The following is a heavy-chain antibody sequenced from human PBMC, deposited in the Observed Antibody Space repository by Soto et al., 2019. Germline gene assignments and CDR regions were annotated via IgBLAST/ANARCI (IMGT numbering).Heavy chain of an antibody. Sequence: QVQLVESGGGVVQSGRSLRLSCAASGFTLSSYAMHWVRQAPGKGLEWVAVISYDGSNKYYADSVKGRFTISRDNSKNTLYLQMNSLRAEDTAVYYCARETYGSGSFDYWGQGTLVTVPS. J-gene: IGHJ4*02. CDR3: ARETYGSGSFDY. CDR1: GFTLSSYA. CDR2: ISYDGSNK. D-gene: IGHD3-10*01. V-gene: IGHV3-30-3*01.